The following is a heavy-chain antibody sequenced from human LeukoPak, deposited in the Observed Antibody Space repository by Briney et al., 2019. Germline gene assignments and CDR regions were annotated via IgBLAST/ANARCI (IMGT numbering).Heavy chain of an antibody. Sequence: PSETLSLTCSVSGGSISSSSSYWGWIRQPPGKGLEWIGSIYYSGSSFDNPALKSRVTISVDTSKNQFSLKLSSVTAADTAVYYCARGIATRDYFDYWGQGTLVTVSS. J-gene: IGHJ4*02. D-gene: IGHD6-6*01. V-gene: IGHV4-39*01. CDR1: GGSISSSSSY. CDR2: IYYSGSS. CDR3: ARGIATRDYFDY.